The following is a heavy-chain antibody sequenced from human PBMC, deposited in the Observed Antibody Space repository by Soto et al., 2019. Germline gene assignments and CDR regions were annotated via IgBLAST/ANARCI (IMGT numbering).Heavy chain of an antibody. Sequence: SETLSLTCTVSGGSISSSSYYWGWIRQPPGKGLEWIGSIYYSGSTYYNPSLKSRVTISVDTSKNQFSLKLSSVTAADTAVYYCARPEFGELLGGYDAFDIWGQGTIVTVSS. J-gene: IGHJ3*02. V-gene: IGHV4-39*01. CDR3: ARPEFGELLGGYDAFDI. CDR2: IYYSGST. CDR1: GGSISSSSYY. D-gene: IGHD3-10*01.